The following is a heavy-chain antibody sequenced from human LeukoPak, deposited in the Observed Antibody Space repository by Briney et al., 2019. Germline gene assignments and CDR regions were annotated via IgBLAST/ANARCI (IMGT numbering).Heavy chain of an antibody. CDR3: AREANHCSSTSCHFDY. V-gene: IGHV1-2*02. CDR1: GYTFTSYY. Sequence: ASVKVSCKASGYTFTSYYMHWVRQAPGQGLEWMGIINPNSGGTNYAQKFQGRVTMTRDTSISTAYMELSSLRSEDTAVYYCAREANHCSSTSCHFDYWGQGTLVTVSS. D-gene: IGHD2-2*01. CDR2: INPNSGGT. J-gene: IGHJ4*02.